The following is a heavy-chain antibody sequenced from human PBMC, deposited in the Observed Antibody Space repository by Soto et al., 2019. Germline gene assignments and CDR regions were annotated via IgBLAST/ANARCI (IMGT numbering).Heavy chain of an antibody. CDR3: ARGRYHTYYFDY. J-gene: IGHJ4*02. Sequence: QVQLVESGGGVVQPGRSLRLSCAASGFTFSSYAMHWVRQAPGKGLEWVAVISYDGSNKYYADSVKGRFTISRDNSKNTLYLQMNSLRAEDTAVYYCARGRYHTYYFDYWGQGTLVTVSS. CDR1: GFTFSSYA. CDR2: ISYDGSNK. V-gene: IGHV3-30-3*01. D-gene: IGHD2-2*01.